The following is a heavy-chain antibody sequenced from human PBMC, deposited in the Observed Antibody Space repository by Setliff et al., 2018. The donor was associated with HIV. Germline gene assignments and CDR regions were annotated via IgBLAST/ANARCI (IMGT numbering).Heavy chain of an antibody. CDR1: GGSINSYY. CDR2: IYTSGST. Sequence: SETLSLTCTVSGGSINSYYWSWIRQPAGKGLEWIGRIYTSGSTNYNPSLKSRVTISVDTSKKQFSLKLNSVTAADTAVYYCARDRRRSYHFDYWGQGTLVTVSS. CDR3: ARDRRRSYHFDY. V-gene: IGHV4-4*07. J-gene: IGHJ4*02. D-gene: IGHD2-2*01.